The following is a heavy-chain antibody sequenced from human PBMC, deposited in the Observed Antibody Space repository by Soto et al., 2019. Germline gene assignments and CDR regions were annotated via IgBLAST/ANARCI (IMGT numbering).Heavy chain of an antibody. Sequence: GASVKVSCKASGYTFTSYAMHWVRQAPGQRLEWMGWINAGNGNTKYSQKFQGRVTITRDTSASTAYMELSSLRSEDTVVYYCARKRRFLEWLENYYYMDVWGKGTTVTVSS. CDR3: ARKRRFLEWLENYYYMDV. CDR2: INAGNGNT. D-gene: IGHD3-3*01. V-gene: IGHV1-3*01. J-gene: IGHJ6*03. CDR1: GYTFTSYA.